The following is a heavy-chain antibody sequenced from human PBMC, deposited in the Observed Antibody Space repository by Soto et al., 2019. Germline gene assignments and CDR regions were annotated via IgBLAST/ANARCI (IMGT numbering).Heavy chain of an antibody. CDR3: ASARDGYNYLYDY. CDR2: IIPIFGTA. J-gene: IGHJ4*02. CDR1: GGTFSSYA. V-gene: IGHV1-69*06. D-gene: IGHD5-12*01. Sequence: QVQLVQSGAEVKKPGSSVKVSCTASGGTFSSYAISWVRQAPGQGLEWMGGIIPIFGTANYAQKFQGRVTITADKSTSPAYMELSSLRSEDTAVYYCASARDGYNYLYDYWGQGTLVTVSS.